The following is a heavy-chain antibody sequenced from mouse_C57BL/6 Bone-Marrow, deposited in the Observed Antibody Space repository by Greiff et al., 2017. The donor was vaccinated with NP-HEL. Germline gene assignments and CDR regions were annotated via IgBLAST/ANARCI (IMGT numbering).Heavy chain of an antibody. Sequence: VQLQQSGPELVKPGASVKISCRASGYTFTDYYINWVKQRPGQGLEWIGWIFPGSGSTYYNEKFKGKATLTVDKSSSTAYMLLSSLTSEDSAVYFCAREDDYDEGGPDYWGQGTTLTVSS. CDR2: IFPGSGST. J-gene: IGHJ2*01. CDR3: AREDDYDEGGPDY. CDR1: GYTFTDYY. V-gene: IGHV1-75*01. D-gene: IGHD2-4*01.